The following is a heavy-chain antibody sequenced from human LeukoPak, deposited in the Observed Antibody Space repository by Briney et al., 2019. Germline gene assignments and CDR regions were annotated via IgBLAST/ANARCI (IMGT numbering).Heavy chain of an antibody. D-gene: IGHD4-17*01. CDR2: IYYSGST. CDR1: GGSISSYY. V-gene: IGHV4-59*01. CDR3: ARGDYGDYVFDY. Sequence: SETLSLTCTVSGGSISSYYWSWIRQPPGKGLEWIGYIYYSGSTNYNPSLKSRVTISVDTSKNQFSLKLSSVTAADTAVYYCARGDYGDYVFDYWGQGTLVTVSS. J-gene: IGHJ4*02.